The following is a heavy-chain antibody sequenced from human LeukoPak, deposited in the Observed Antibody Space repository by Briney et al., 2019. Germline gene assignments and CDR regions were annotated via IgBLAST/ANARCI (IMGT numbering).Heavy chain of an antibody. CDR2: ISSSTSII. V-gene: IGHV3-48*01. D-gene: IGHD1-26*01. Sequence: GGSLRLSCAASGFTFSSTPMSWVRQAPGKGLEWISYISSSTSIIYYADSVKGRFTISKDNAKNSLYLQMTSLRADDTAVYYCARDPPRIGGYFDYWGQGTLVTVSS. CDR1: GFTFSSTP. CDR3: ARDPPRIGGYFDY. J-gene: IGHJ4*02.